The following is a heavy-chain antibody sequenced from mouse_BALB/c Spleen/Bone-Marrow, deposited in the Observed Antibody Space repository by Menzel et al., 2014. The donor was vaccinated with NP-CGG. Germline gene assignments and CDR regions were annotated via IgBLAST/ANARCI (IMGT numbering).Heavy chain of an antibody. J-gene: IGHJ2*01. CDR2: THYSGNT. V-gene: IGHV3-1*02. CDR1: AYSITSGYG. D-gene: IGHD1-1*01. CDR3: ARETAIVADFDY. Sequence: EVKLMESGPDLVKPSQSVSLTRTVTAYSITSGYGWHWIRQFPGNRLEWMAYTHYSGNTDYNPSLKSRISITRDTSKNQFFLQLNSVTTEDTATYYCARETAIVADFDYWGQGTTLTVSS.